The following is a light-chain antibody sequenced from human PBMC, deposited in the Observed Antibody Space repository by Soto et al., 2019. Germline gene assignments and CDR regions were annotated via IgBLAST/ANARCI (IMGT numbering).Light chain of an antibody. CDR2: GAS. V-gene: IGKV3D-15*01. J-gene: IGKJ1*01. CDR1: QSVSNN. Sequence: EIVLTQSPGTLSLSPGERATLSCRASQSVSNNYLAWYQQKPGQAPRLLIYGASNRATGIPDRFSGSGSGTEFTFTISSLQSEDFAVYYCLQYNNWVPTFGQGTKVDIK. CDR3: LQYNNWVPT.